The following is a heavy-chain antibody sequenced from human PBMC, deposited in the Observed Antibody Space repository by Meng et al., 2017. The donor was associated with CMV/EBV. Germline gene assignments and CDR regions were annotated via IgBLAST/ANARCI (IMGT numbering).Heavy chain of an antibody. D-gene: IGHD4-11*01. CDR1: GYTFTSYG. CDR3: ARDLEDYSRFDP. J-gene: IGHJ5*02. Sequence: ASVKVSCKASGYTFTSYGISWVRQAHGQGLEWMGWISAYNGNTNYAQKLQGRVTMTTDTSTSTAYMELRSLRSDDTAVYYCARDLEDYSRFDPWGQGTLVTVSS. V-gene: IGHV1-18*01. CDR2: ISAYNGNT.